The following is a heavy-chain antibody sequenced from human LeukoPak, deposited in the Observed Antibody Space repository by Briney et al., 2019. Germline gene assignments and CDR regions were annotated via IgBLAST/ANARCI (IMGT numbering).Heavy chain of an antibody. CDR1: GFTFSSYA. CDR2: ISGGSA. D-gene: IGHD3-3*01. Sequence: GGSLRLSCAASGFTFSSYAMSWVRQAPGKGLEWVSAISGGSADYAYSVKGRFSISIDNSKNTLYLHMNSLRAEDTAVYYCAKDRSSRYDFWSGSFSHYYYYYMDVWGKGTTVTVSS. V-gene: IGHV3-23*01. J-gene: IGHJ6*03. CDR3: AKDRSSRYDFWSGSFSHYYYYYMDV.